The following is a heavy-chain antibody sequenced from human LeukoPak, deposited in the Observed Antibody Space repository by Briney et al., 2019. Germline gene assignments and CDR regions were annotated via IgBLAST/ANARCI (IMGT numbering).Heavy chain of an antibody. Sequence: GGSLRLSCAGSGFSFSSYWMTWVRQAPGKGLEWVANIKQDGSEKYYADSVKGRFTISRDNAKNSLCLQMNSLRAEDRAVYYCARETNDFWSGRRIDYWGQGTLVTVSS. V-gene: IGHV3-7*01. J-gene: IGHJ4*02. D-gene: IGHD3-3*01. CDR1: GFSFSSYW. CDR3: ARETNDFWSGRRIDY. CDR2: IKQDGSEK.